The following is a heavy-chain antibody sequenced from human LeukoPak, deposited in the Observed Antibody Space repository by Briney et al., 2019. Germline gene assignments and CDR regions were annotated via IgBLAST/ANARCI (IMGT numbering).Heavy chain of an antibody. CDR1: GGSISSSSYY. Sequence: SETLSLTCTVSGGSISSSSYYWGWIRQPPGKGLEWIGSIYYSGSTYYNPSLKSRVTISVDTSKNQFSPKLSSVTAADTAVYYCARSVVMVYGPHKYWGQGTLVTVSS. D-gene: IGHD2-8*01. CDR2: IYYSGST. V-gene: IGHV4-39*07. J-gene: IGHJ4*02. CDR3: ARSVVMVYGPHKY.